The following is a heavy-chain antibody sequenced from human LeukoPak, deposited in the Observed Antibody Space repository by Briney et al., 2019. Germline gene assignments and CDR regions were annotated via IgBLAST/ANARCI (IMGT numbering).Heavy chain of an antibody. D-gene: IGHD3-3*01. Sequence: SQTLSLTCTVSGGSISSYYWGWIRQPPGKGLEWIGSIYYSGSTYYNPSLKSRVTISVDTSKNQFSLKLSSVTAADTAVYYCARQWWSAIFDYWGQGTLVTVSS. CDR2: IYYSGST. J-gene: IGHJ4*02. CDR3: ARQWWSAIFDY. CDR1: GGSISSYY. V-gene: IGHV4-39*01.